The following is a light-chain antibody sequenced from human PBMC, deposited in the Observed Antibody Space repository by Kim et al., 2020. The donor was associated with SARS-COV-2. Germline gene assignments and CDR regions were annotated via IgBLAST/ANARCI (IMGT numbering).Light chain of an antibody. CDR3: ATYDDSHVV. J-gene: IGLJ2*01. CDR2: RNS. CDR1: SASIGSNY. V-gene: IGLV1-47*01. Sequence: PGQRFTISCSASSASIGSNYVYWYQQLPGTAPKLLIYRNSQRPSGVPDRFSGSKSGTSASLAISGLRSEDEADYYCATYDDSHVVFGGGTQLTVL.